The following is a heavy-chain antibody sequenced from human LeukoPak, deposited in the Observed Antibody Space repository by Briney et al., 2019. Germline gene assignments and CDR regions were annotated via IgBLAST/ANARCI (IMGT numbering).Heavy chain of an antibody. CDR2: ISGSGGST. Sequence: GGSLRLSCAASGFTFSSYAMSWVRQAPGKGLEWVPAISGSGGSTYYADSVKGRFTISRDNSKNTLYLQMNSLRAEDTAVYYCARAQYYYDSSGYYYGYWGQGTLVTVSS. V-gene: IGHV3-23*01. J-gene: IGHJ4*02. D-gene: IGHD3-22*01. CDR3: ARAQYYYDSSGYYYGY. CDR1: GFTFSSYA.